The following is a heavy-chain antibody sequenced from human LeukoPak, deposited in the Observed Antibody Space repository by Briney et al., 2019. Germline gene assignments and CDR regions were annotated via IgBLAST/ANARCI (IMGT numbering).Heavy chain of an antibody. CDR2: IYYSGST. J-gene: IGHJ4*02. V-gene: IGHV4-59*11. D-gene: IGHD4-23*01. CDR3: ARVLYGGNSEYFDY. Sequence: PSVTLSLTCTVSGGAISSHYRSWIRQPPGKGLEWIGYIYYSGSTNYNPSLKSRVTISVDTSKNQFSLKLSSVTAADTAVYYCARVLYGGNSEYFDYWGQGTLVTVSS. CDR1: GGAISSHY.